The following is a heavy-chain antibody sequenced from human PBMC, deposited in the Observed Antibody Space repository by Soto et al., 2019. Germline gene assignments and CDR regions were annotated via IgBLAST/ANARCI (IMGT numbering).Heavy chain of an antibody. CDR3: AKPQSIQDYYYGMDV. Sequence: QVQLVQSGAEVKKPGSSVKVSCKASGGTFSSYAISWVRQAPGQGLEWMGGIIAIFGTADYAQKFQGRVTITADESTSTAYMELSSLRSEDKAVYYCAKPQSIQDYYYGMDVWGQGTTVTVSS. CDR1: GGTFSSYA. D-gene: IGHD6-6*01. V-gene: IGHV1-69*12. J-gene: IGHJ6*02. CDR2: IIAIFGTA.